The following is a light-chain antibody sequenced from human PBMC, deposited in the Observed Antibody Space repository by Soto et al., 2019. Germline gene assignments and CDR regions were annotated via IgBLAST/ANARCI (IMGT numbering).Light chain of an antibody. CDR2: EVN. J-gene: IGLJ3*02. CDR3: GSYTSATTWV. Sequence: QSALTQPASVSGSPGQSITISCTGTSSDIGRYNYVSWYQQLPGKAPKLIIYEVNKRPSGVSDRFSGSKSGNAASLTISGLQTDDEADYHCGSYTSATTWVFGGGIKLTVL. V-gene: IGLV2-14*03. CDR1: SSDIGRYNY.